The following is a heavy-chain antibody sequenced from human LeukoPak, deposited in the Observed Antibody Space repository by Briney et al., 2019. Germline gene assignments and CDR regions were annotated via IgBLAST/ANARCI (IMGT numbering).Heavy chain of an antibody. D-gene: IGHD1-20*01. CDR1: GFTFSNYM. J-gene: IGHJ4*02. Sequence: GGSLRLSCAASGFTFSNYMMHWVRQAPGKGLVWVSRIKSDGITITYADSVKGRFTISRDNAKNTLYLQMDSLRAEDTAVYYCLRDLNWSLDQWGQGTLVTVSS. CDR3: LRDLNWSLDQ. V-gene: IGHV3-74*01. CDR2: IKSDGITI.